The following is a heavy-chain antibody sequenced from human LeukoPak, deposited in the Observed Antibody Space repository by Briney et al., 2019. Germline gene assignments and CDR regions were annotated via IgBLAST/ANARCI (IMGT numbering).Heavy chain of an antibody. CDR2: IGTAGDT. CDR3: ASSPAYSSSWYAIDT. V-gene: IGHV3-13*01. Sequence: GGSLRLSCAASGVIFSNYDMRSVRQAAGKGLEWVSGIGTAGDTYYPGSVKGRFTISRENAKNSLYLHMNSLSARVTAMYYCASSPAYSSSWYAIDTWGQGTLVTVSS. CDR1: GVIFSNYD. J-gene: IGHJ5*02. D-gene: IGHD6-13*01.